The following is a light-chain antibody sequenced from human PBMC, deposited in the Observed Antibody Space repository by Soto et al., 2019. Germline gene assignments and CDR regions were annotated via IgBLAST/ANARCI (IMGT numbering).Light chain of an antibody. CDR1: SSDVGGYNY. J-gene: IGLJ2*01. Sequence: QSALTQPASVSGSPGQSITISCTGTSSDVGGYNYVSWYQQHPGKAPKLMIWEVSYRPSGVSNRFSGSKSGNTASLTISGLRAEDEADYYCSSYTSSNTLVFGGGTKLPVL. CDR3: SSYTSSNTLV. CDR2: EVS. V-gene: IGLV2-14*01.